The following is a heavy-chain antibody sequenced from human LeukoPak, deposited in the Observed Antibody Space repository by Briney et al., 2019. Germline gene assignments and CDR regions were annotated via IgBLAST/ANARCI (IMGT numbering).Heavy chain of an antibody. CDR1: GYTLTELS. J-gene: IGHJ4*02. CDR2: FDPEDGET. Sequence: ASVKVSCKVSGYTLTELSMHWVRQAPGKGLEWMGGFDPEDGETIYAQKFQGRVTMTEDTSTDTAYMELSSLRSEDTAVYYCARDSGELGSGSYLIAYWGQGTLVTVSS. D-gene: IGHD3-10*02. CDR3: ARDSGELGSGSYLIAY. V-gene: IGHV1-24*01.